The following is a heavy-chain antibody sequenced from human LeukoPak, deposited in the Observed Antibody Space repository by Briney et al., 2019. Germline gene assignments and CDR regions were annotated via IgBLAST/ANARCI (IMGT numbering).Heavy chain of an antibody. J-gene: IGHJ4*02. CDR2: IRSKAYGGTT. D-gene: IGHD3-16*01. Sequence: GGSLRLSCTASGFTFGDYAMSWFRQAPGKGLEWVGFIRSKAYGGTTEYAASVKGRFTISRDDSKSIAYLQMNSLKTEDTAVYYCTREGSMITFGANFESVDYWGQGTLVTVSS. CDR3: TREGSMITFGANFESVDY. V-gene: IGHV3-49*03. CDR1: GFTFGDYA.